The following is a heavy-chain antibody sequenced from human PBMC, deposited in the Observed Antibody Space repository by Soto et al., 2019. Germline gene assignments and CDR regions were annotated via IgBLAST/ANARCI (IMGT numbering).Heavy chain of an antibody. D-gene: IGHD6-19*01. J-gene: IGHJ3*02. V-gene: IGHV4-34*01. CDR3: ARGGSSDWQVALDI. Sequence: SETLSLTCAVYAGSFSRYYWNWIRQSPGKGLEWIGKIKHSGSSNYNPSLRSRVSISVDMSKNQFSLRLTSVTAADTAVYYCARGGSSDWQVALDIWGQGTMVTVSS. CDR2: IKHSGSS. CDR1: AGSFSRYY.